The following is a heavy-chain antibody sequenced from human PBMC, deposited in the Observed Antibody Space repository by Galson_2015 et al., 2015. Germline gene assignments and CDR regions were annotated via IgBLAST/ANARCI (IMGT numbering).Heavy chain of an antibody. CDR2: ISPYNGNT. D-gene: IGHD2/OR15-2a*01. Sequence: SVKVSCKASGYTFINYGVNWVRQAPGQGLEWMGWISPYNGNTNYPRTVQGRVTMATDTSTNTAYMEVRSLRSDDTAVYYCARSGQQYCNGINCYQYFDSWGQGTLVTVSS. CDR3: ARSGQQYCNGINCYQYFDS. V-gene: IGHV1-18*04. CDR1: GYTFINYG. J-gene: IGHJ4*02.